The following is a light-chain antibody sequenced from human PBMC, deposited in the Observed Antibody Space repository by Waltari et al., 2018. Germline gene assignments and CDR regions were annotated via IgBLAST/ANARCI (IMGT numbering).Light chain of an antibody. Sequence: DIVMTQSPDSLSVSLGERATINCTSSQSVFYSSYNKNDLAWYQQKPGQPPKLLIYWASTRESGVPDRFSGSGSGTDFTLTISGLQAEDVAVYYCHQYYSIPYTFGQGTKLEVK. CDR1: QSVFYSSYNKND. CDR2: WAS. J-gene: IGKJ2*01. V-gene: IGKV4-1*01. CDR3: HQYYSIPYT.